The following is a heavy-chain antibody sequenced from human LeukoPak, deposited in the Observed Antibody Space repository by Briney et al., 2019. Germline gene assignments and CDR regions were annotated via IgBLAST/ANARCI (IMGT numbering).Heavy chain of an antibody. Sequence: SETLSLTCAVSGGSFSGYHWSWVRQPPGKGPEWIGKIDHDGNTNYNPSLKSRVTISVDTSKNQFSLKLSSVTAADTAVYYCARGQSGYSYGYWFDYWGQGTLVTVSS. V-gene: IGHV4-34*01. CDR1: GGSFSGYH. D-gene: IGHD5-18*01. CDR3: ARGQSGYSYGYWFDY. J-gene: IGHJ4*02. CDR2: IDHDGNT.